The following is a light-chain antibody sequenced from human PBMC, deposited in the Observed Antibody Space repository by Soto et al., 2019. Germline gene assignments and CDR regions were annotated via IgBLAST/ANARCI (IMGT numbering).Light chain of an antibody. Sequence: TQSPSTLSPSVGDRVTITCRASQSVSSRFLAWYQQKPGQAPRLLMYGASNRATGIPDRSSGTGSGTDFTLTISRLEPEDFAVYYCQQYGSSPYTFGLGTKLEIK. V-gene: IGKV3-20*01. J-gene: IGKJ2*01. CDR3: QQYGSSPYT. CDR2: GAS. CDR1: QSVSSRF.